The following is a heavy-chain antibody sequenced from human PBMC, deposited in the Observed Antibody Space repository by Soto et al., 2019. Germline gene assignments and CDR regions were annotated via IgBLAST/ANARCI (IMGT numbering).Heavy chain of an antibody. D-gene: IGHD5-18*01. J-gene: IGHJ4*02. Sequence: SGPTLVNPTETLTLTCTFSGVSVSTTGMGVGCIRQPPGKALEWLALIFWNDDKRYIPSLKSRLTITKGTYNNQVVLTMTNMDPVDTGTYYCAHRGYKYGPLFDYWGQGTLVTVYS. V-gene: IGHV2-5*01. CDR2: IFWNDDK. CDR1: GVSVSTTGMG. CDR3: AHRGYKYGPLFDY.